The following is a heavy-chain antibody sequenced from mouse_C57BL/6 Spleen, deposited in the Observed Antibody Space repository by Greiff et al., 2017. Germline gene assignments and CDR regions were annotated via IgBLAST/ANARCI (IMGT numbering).Heavy chain of an antibody. V-gene: IGHV1-54*01. J-gene: IGHJ3*01. CDR2: INPGSGGT. CDR3: GRGGYSNGAY. CDR1: GYAFTNYL. D-gene: IGHD2-5*01. Sequence: QVQLKQSGAELVRPGTSVKVSCKASGYAFTNYLIEWVKQRPGQGLEWIGVINPGSGGTNYNEKFKDKATLTADKSSSTAYMQLSSLPSEDAAVYFCGRGGYSNGAYWGQGTLVTVSA.